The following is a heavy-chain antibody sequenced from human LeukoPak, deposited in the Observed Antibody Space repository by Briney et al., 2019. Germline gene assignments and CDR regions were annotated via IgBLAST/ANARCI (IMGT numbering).Heavy chain of an antibody. D-gene: IGHD1-1*01. CDR1: GGSISNNNYY. J-gene: IGHJ4*02. V-gene: IGHV4-39*01. Sequence: ETLCLTCTVSGGSISNNNYYWAWIRQPPGKGLECIGSIYYSGSPYYNPSLKSRVTISVDTSKNQFSLRLSSVTAADTAVYYCATWRTAKTGFDYWGRGNLDPVSS. CDR3: ATWRTAKTGFDY. CDR2: IYYSGSP.